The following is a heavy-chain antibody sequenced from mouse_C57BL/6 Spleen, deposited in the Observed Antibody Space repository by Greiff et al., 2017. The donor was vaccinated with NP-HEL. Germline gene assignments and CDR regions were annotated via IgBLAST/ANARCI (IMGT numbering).Heavy chain of an antibody. CDR1: GFNIKDYY. Sequence: VQLKQSGAELVKPGASVKLSCTASGFNIKDYYMHWVKQRTEQGLEWIGRIDPEDGETKYAPKFQGKATITADTSSNTAYLQLSSLTSEDTAVYYCASETAQALYYFDYWGQGTTLTVSS. J-gene: IGHJ2*01. V-gene: IGHV14-2*01. CDR3: ASETAQALYYFDY. D-gene: IGHD3-2*02. CDR2: IDPEDGET.